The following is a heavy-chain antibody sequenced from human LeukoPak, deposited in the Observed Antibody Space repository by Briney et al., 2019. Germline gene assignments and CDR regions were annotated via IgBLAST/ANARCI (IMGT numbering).Heavy chain of an antibody. CDR2: INPNNGGT. V-gene: IGHV1-2*02. J-gene: IGHJ4*02. D-gene: IGHD1-26*01. CDR3: ARDPPSYSGSFPDFDF. CDR1: GYTFTGYY. Sequence: ASVKVSCKASGYTFTGYYMHWVRQAPGQGLEWMGWINPNNGGTNYAQKFQGRVTMTRDTSISTAYMELSRLRSDDTAVYFCARDPPSYSGSFPDFDFWGQGTLVTVSP.